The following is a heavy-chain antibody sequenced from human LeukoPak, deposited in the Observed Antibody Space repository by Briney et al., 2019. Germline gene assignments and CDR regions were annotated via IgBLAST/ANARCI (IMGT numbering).Heavy chain of an antibody. CDR1: GFTFSSNA. V-gene: IGHV3-23*01. D-gene: IGHD1-26*01. J-gene: IGHJ4*02. CDR3: AKELGGSYLY. CDR2: ISGSGGST. Sequence: GGSLRLSCAASGFTFSSNAMSWVRQAPGRGLEWVSYISGSGGSTYYADSVKGRFTIPRDNSKNTLYLQMSSLRAEDTAVYYCAKELGGSYLYWGQGTLVTVSS.